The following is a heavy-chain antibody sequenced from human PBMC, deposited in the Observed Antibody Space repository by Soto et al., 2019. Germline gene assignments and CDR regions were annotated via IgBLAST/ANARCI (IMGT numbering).Heavy chain of an antibody. D-gene: IGHD3-10*01. V-gene: IGHV4-30-2*01. CDR2: IYHSGST. CDR1: GGSISSGGYS. CDR3: ARVWGYYFDY. Sequence: SETLSLTCAVSGGSISSGGYSWSWIRQPPGKGMEWIGYIYHSGSTYYNPSLKSRVTISVDRSKNQFSLKLSSVTAADTAVYYCARVWGYYFDYWGQGTLVTVSS. J-gene: IGHJ4*02.